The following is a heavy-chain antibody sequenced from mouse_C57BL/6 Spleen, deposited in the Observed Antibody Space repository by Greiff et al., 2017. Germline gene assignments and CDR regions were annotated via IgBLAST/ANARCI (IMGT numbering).Heavy chain of an antibody. Sequence: VQLKESGGDLVKPGGSLKLSCAASGFTFSSYGMSWVRQTPDKRLEWVATISSGGSYTYYPDSVKGRFTISRDNAKNTLYLQMSSLKSDNTAMYYSARHDKDDYDSFAYWGQGTLVTVSA. CDR3: ARHDKDDYDSFAY. CDR1: GFTFSSYG. CDR2: ISSGGSYT. J-gene: IGHJ3*01. D-gene: IGHD2-4*01. V-gene: IGHV5-6*01.